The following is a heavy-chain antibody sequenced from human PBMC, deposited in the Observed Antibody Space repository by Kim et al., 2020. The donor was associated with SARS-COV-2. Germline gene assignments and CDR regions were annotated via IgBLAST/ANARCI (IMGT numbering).Heavy chain of an antibody. Sequence: RTTYPDSVKGRFTISRDNAKNTVYLQMNRRRAEDTAIYYCARSLFGMGADWGQGTLVTVSS. CDR3: ARSLFGMGAD. D-gene: IGHD3-3*01. J-gene: IGHJ4*02. CDR2: RT. V-gene: IGHV3-74*01.